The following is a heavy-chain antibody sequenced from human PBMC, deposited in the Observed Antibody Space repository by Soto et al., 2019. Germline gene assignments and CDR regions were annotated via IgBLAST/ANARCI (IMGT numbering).Heavy chain of an antibody. V-gene: IGHV5-51*01. D-gene: IGHD1-7*01. J-gene: IGHJ4*02. CDR1: GYSFISSW. CDR2: SYPGDSDT. Sequence: PGESLKISCQASGYSFISSWIGWVRQRPGKGLEWMGISYPGDSDTRYSPSFQGQVTISADKSTSTAYLQWSGLKASDTAMYYCATSPATGTSRYFDYWGRGTLVTVSS. CDR3: ATSPATGTSRYFDY.